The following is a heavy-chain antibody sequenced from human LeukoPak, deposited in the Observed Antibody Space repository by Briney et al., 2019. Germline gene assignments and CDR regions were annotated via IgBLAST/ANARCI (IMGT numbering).Heavy chain of an antibody. CDR3: ARDPGSSSTNWYFDL. V-gene: IGHV3-21*01. CDR2: ISSGASYI. CDR1: GLSLTSYS. Sequence: GGSLRLSCAASGLSLTSYSMNWVRQTPGKGLEWVSSISSGASYIYYADSVKGRFTISKDNAKNSLYLHINSLRAEDTAVYYCARDPGSSSTNWYFDLWGRGTLVTVSS. J-gene: IGHJ2*01. D-gene: IGHD6-13*01.